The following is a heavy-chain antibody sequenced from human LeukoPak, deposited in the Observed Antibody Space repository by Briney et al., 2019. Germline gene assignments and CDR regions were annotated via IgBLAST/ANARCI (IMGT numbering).Heavy chain of an antibody. CDR3: ARLRIAARPGAFDI. J-gene: IGHJ3*02. CDR2: IYYSGST. D-gene: IGHD6-6*01. V-gene: IGHV4-61*03. CDR1: GGSVSSGSYY. Sequence: SETLSLTCTVSGGSVSSGSYYWSWIRQPPGKGLEWIGYIYYSGSTNYNPSLKSRVTISVGTSKNHFSLKLSSVTAADTAVYYCARLRIAARPGAFDIWGQGTMVTVSS.